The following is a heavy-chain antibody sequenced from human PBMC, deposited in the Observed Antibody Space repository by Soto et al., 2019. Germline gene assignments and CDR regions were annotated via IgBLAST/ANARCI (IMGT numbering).Heavy chain of an antibody. CDR3: ARALYCTSTSCHIAVSVLGMDV. CDR1: GFAFTTYA. J-gene: IGHJ6*02. D-gene: IGHD2-2*02. V-gene: IGHV3-30-3*01. CDR2: ISYDGSNK. Sequence: PGGSLRLSCAASGFAFTTYALHWVRQAPGKGLEWVSVISYDGSNKYFAASVKGRFTLSRDNSKNTVYLQMNSLRPEDTAVYYCARALYCTSTSCHIAVSVLGMDVWGQGTTVTVSS.